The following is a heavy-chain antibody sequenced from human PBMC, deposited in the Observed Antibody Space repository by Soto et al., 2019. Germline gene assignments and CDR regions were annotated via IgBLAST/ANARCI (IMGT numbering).Heavy chain of an antibody. CDR1: GFTFSSYG. D-gene: IGHD1-7*01. CDR3: AKDRRAGGNYGFYSDF. Sequence: GGSLRLSCAASGFTFSSYGMTWVRQAPGKGLEWVSFSSATGSGRYYADSVKGRFTISRDNSKNTLYLQMSSLRADDTAVYYCAKDRRAGGNYGFYSDFWGQGALVTVSS. CDR2: SSATGSGR. J-gene: IGHJ4*02. V-gene: IGHV3-23*01.